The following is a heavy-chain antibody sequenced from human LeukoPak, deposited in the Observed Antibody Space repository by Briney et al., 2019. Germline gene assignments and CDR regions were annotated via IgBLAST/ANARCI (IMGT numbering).Heavy chain of an antibody. CDR3: AKDRVLWFGVGYYYYMDV. V-gene: IGHV3-43*02. Sequence: GGSLRLSCAASGFTFDDYAMHWVRHAPGKGLEWVSLISGDGGSTYYADSVKGRFTISRDNSKNSLYLQMNSLRTEDTALYYCAKDRVLWFGVGYYYYMDVWGKGTTVTVSS. CDR2: ISGDGGST. CDR1: GFTFDDYA. J-gene: IGHJ6*03. D-gene: IGHD3-10*01.